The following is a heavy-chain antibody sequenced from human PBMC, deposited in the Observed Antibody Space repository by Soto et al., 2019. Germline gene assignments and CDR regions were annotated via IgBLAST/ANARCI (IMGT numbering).Heavy chain of an antibody. J-gene: IGHJ6*02. Sequence: SETLSLTCAVYGGSFSGYYWSWIRQPPGKGLEWIGEINHSGSTNYNPSLKSRVTISVDTSKNQFSLKLSSVTAADTAVYYCARGSKVLGAPGYYYYGMDVWGQGITVTVSS. CDR1: GGSFSGYY. V-gene: IGHV4-34*01. CDR3: ARGSKVLGAPGYYYYGMDV. D-gene: IGHD3-16*01. CDR2: INHSGST.